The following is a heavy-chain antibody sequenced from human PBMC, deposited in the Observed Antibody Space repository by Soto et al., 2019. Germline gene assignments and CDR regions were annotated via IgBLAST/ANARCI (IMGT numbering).Heavy chain of an antibody. CDR2: IIPVLGVT. CDR1: GSTFSSYT. J-gene: IGHJ6*02. V-gene: IGHV1-69*02. D-gene: IGHD2-21*02. Sequence: QVQLVQSGAEVKKPGSSVKVSCQASGSTFSSYTVSWVRQAPGQGLEWMGRIIPVLGVTNYAPKFKGRVTISEDKSKTTAYMELSSVRSGDTAVYYCARRRYCGADCYSKYYYGMDVWGQGTTVTVSS. CDR3: ARRRYCGADCYSKYYYGMDV.